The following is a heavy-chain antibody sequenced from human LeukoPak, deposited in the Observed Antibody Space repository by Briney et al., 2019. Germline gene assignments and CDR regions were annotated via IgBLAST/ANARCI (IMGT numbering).Heavy chain of an antibody. CDR3: ARVRLVRGSGSLDDAFDI. D-gene: IGHD3-10*01. V-gene: IGHV4-4*07. CDR1: GGSISSYY. J-gene: IGHJ3*02. CDR2: IYTSGSN. Sequence: PSETLSLTCTVSGGSISSYYWSWIRQPAGKGLEWSGRIYTSGSNNYNPSLKSRVTMSVDTSKNQFSLKLSSVTAADTAVYYCARVRLVRGSGSLDDAFDIWGQGTMVTVSS.